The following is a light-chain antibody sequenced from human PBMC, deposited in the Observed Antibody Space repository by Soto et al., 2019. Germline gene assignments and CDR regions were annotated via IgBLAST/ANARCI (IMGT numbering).Light chain of an antibody. CDR1: SGSVSTSYY. V-gene: IGLV8-61*01. CDR2: TTT. CDR3: VLYMGSGISV. J-gene: IGLJ3*02. Sequence: QAVVTQDPSFSVSPGGTVTLTCGLSSGSVSTSYYPSWYQQTPGQAPRTLIYTTTTRSSGVPDRFSGSILGDKADLTITGVQADDEADYYCVLYMGSGISVFGGGTKLTVL.